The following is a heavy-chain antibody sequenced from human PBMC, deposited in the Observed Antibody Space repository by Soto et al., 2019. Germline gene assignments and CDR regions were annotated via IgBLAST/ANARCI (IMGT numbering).Heavy chain of an antibody. CDR1: GFTFSRYG. Sequence: GGSLRLSCAASGFTFSRYGMNWLRQAPGKGLEWVASISSSTSYVYYADSVKGRFSTSRDNAKNILYLEMYALRTEDTAVYYCARDTSAGRVGNWFESWGQGTLVTVSS. J-gene: IGHJ5*01. CDR2: ISSSTSYV. CDR3: ARDTSAGRVGNWFES. V-gene: IGHV3-21*06. D-gene: IGHD6-25*01.